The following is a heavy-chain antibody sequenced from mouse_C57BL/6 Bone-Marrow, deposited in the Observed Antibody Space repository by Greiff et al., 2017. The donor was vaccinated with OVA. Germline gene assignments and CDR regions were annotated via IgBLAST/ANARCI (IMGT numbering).Heavy chain of an antibody. CDR3: ANTYGSSRYAMDY. D-gene: IGHD1-1*01. J-gene: IGHJ4*01. V-gene: IGHV3-6*01. Sequence: DVKLQESGPGLVKPSQSLSLTCSVTGYSFTSCYYWNWIRQFPGNHLEWMGFISYDGSNNYNPSLKNRISITRDTSNNQFFLKLNSVTTEDTATYYCANTYGSSRYAMDYWGQGTSVTVSS. CDR2: ISYDGSN. CDR1: GYSFTSCYY.